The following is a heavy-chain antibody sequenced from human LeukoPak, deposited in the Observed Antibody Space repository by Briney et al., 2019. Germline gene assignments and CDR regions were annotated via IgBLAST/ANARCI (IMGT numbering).Heavy chain of an antibody. CDR3: ARGLDYIDWSQNWFDS. CDR2: IWYDGRSK. Sequence: PGGSLRLSCGPSGLNFSSYRMHLVRQAPGKGLELVAVIWYDGRSKYYADSVKGRFTISRDNSEHTLHMEMNSLRAEDTDVYYCARGLDYIDWSQNWFDSWGQGSLVTVSS. CDR1: GLNFSSYR. V-gene: IGHV3-33*01. J-gene: IGHJ5*01. D-gene: IGHD3-9*01.